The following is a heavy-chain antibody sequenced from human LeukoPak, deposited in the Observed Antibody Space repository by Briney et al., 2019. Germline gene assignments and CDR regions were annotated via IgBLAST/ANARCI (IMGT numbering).Heavy chain of an antibody. CDR3: ARGGWELELDY. J-gene: IGHJ4*02. D-gene: IGHD1-26*01. V-gene: IGHV4-4*09. CDR2: IYISERT. CDR1: GGSISNYY. Sequence: SETLSLTCTVTGGSISNYYWSWIRQPPGKGLEWIGYIYISERTNCNPSLKSRVTMSTDTSENRFSLKLSSVTAADTALYYCARGGWELELDYWGQGILVTVSS.